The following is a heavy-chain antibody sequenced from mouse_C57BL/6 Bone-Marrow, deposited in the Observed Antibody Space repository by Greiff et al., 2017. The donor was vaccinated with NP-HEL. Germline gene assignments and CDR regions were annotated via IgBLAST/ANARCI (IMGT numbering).Heavy chain of an antibody. J-gene: IGHJ1*03. D-gene: IGHD1-1*01. CDR3: ARGSSYVDWYFDV. V-gene: IGHV1-59*01. CDR2: IDPSDSYT. Sequence: QVQLQQPGAELVRPGTSVKLSCKASGYTFTSYWMHWVKQRPGQGLEWIGVIDPSDSYTNYNQKFKGKATLTVDTSSSTAYMQLSSLTSEDSAVYYCARGSSYVDWYFDVWGTGTTVTVYS. CDR1: GYTFTSYW.